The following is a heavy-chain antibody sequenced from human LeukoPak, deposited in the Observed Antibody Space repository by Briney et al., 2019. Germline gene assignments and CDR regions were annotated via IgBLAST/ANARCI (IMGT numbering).Heavy chain of an antibody. CDR1: GFTFSDYY. Sequence: KTGGSLRLSCAASGFTFSDYYMSWIRQAPGKGLEWVSYISSSGSTIYYADSVKGRFTISRDNAKNSLYLQMNSLRAEDTAVYYCARDRPQQLGPTGAFDIWGQGTMVTVSS. J-gene: IGHJ3*02. D-gene: IGHD6-13*01. CDR3: ARDRPQQLGPTGAFDI. CDR2: ISSSGSTI. V-gene: IGHV3-11*04.